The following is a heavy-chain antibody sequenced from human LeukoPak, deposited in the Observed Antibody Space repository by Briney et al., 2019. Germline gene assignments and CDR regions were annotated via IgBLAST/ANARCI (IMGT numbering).Heavy chain of an antibody. CDR3: AKEEYSGYTFDY. J-gene: IGHJ4*02. V-gene: IGHV3-23*01. D-gene: IGHD5-12*01. CDR1: GFTVSSYA. CDR2: ISGSGGST. Sequence: GGSLRLSCAASGFTVSSYAMSWVRQAPGKGLEWVSAISGSGGSTYYADSVKGRFTISRDNSKNTLYLQMNSLGAEDTAVYYCAKEEYSGYTFDYWGQGTLVTVSS.